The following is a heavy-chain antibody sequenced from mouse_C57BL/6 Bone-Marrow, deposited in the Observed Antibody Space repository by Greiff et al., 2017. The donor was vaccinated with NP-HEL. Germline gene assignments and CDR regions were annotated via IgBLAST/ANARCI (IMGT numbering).Heavy chain of an antibody. J-gene: IGHJ1*03. V-gene: IGHV2-2*01. CDR1: GFSLTSYG. CDR2: IWSGGST. CDR3: ARKNWYFDV. Sequence: QVQLQQSGPGLVQPSQSLSITCTASGFSLTSYGVHWVRQSPGKGLEWLGVIWSGGSTDYNAAFISRLSIRKDNSKSQVFFKMNSLQADDTAIYYCARKNWYFDVWGTGTTVTVSS.